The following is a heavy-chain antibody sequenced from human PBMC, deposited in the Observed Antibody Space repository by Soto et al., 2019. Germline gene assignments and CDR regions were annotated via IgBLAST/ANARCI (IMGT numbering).Heavy chain of an antibody. CDR1: GFNFGIYA. CDR3: ARYSRCGGDGPQDL. CDR2: ISYLGDRV. V-gene: IGHV3-23*01. Sequence: QLLESGGGFIQPGVSPRVSCAASGFNFGIYAMRWVRQAPGRRLEWLSSISYLGDRVYYADSVKGRFTVSRDNSKNTLYLQMDSLRAEDTAVYHCARYSRCGGDGPQDLWGRGTLVTVSS. J-gene: IGHJ5*02. D-gene: IGHD2-21*02.